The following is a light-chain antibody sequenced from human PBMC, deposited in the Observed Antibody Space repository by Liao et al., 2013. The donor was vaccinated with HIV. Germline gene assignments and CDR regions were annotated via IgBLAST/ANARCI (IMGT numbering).Light chain of an antibody. J-gene: IGLJ2*01. Sequence: SYILTQAPSVSVAPGKTARITCGGDDVGNKRVNWYQQKPGQAPVLIIYYDEYRPSGIPERFSGSNSGNTATLTISRVEAGDEADYYCQVWDSSSDHPVFGGGTKLTVL. V-gene: IGLV3-21*04. CDR2: YDE. CDR1: DVGNKR. CDR3: QVWDSSSDHPV.